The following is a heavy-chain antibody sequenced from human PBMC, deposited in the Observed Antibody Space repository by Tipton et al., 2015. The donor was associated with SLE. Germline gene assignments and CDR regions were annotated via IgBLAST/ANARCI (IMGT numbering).Heavy chain of an antibody. D-gene: IGHD6-6*01. CDR3: ARDWGVYSSSAGPGMLDS. J-gene: IGHJ5*01. Sequence: QSGPEVKKPGSSVKVSCKASGGTFSIYSISWVRQAPGQGLEWTGGILPIFGTTNYAQKFQGRVTITTDQSTNTAYMELSSLRSEDTAVYYCARDWGVYSSSAGPGMLDSWGQGTLVTVSS. CDR1: GGTFSIYS. V-gene: IGHV1-69*05. CDR2: ILPIFGTT.